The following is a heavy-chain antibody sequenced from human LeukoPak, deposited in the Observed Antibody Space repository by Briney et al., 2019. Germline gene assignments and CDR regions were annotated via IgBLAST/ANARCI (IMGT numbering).Heavy chain of an antibody. CDR2: MNPNSGST. Sequence: ASVKVSCEASGYTSSNNDINWVRQATGQGLEWMGWMNPNSGSTGFAQKFQGRVTITRIASISTAYMEMSSLRSDDTAVYYCVRGAKCSGADCDSTKEYVYYFDYWGQGTLVTVSS. V-gene: IGHV1-8*03. CDR3: VRGAKCSGADCDSTKEYVYYFDY. J-gene: IGHJ4*02. CDR1: GYTSSNND. D-gene: IGHD6-25*01.